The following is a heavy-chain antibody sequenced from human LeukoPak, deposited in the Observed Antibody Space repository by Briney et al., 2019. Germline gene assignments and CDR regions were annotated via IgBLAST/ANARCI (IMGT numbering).Heavy chain of an antibody. V-gene: IGHV1-2*06. J-gene: IGHJ5*02. CDR1: GYTFTAYY. CDR3: GRGIQSFDP. Sequence: ASVKVSFKASGYTFTAYYIHWVRQAPGQGLEWMGRINPKNGDPNYAQKFQDRVTMTRGTSMSAAYMEISRLTYDDTAVYYCGRGIQSFDPWGQGTLVTVSS. CDR2: INPKNGDP.